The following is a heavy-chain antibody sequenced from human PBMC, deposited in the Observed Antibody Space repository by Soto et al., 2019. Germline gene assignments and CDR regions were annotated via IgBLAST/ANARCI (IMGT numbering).Heavy chain of an antibody. CDR3: AKWSSSGYGYFDY. CDR1: GFTFSSYG. D-gene: IGHD3-22*01. CDR2: ISYDGSNT. J-gene: IGHJ4*02. Sequence: GGSLRLSCAASGFTFSSYGMHWVRQAPGKGLEWVAVISYDGSNTYYPDSVKGRFTISRDNSKNTLYLQMNSLRVEDTAVYYCAKWSSSGYGYFDYWGQGTLVTVSS. V-gene: IGHV3-30*18.